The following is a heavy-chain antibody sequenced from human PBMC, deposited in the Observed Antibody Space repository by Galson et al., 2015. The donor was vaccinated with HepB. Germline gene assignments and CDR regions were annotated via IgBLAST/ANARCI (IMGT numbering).Heavy chain of an antibody. D-gene: IGHD2-2*01. CDR1: GFTFSSYA. Sequence: SLRLSCAASGFTFSSYAVNWVRQAPGKGLEWVSSISSGSTYIYYADSVKGRFTISRDNAKNSLYLQMDSLRAEDTAVYYCATRGMTWEYCSSVSCYKGFDSWGQGTLVTVSA. J-gene: IGHJ4*02. CDR2: ISSGSTYI. V-gene: IGHV3-21*01. CDR3: ATRGMTWEYCSSVSCYKGFDS.